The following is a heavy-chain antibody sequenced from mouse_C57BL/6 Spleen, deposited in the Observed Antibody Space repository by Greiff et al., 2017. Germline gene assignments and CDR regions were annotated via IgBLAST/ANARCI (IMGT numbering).Heavy chain of an antibody. Sequence: QVQLQQPGAELVMPGASVKLSCKASGYTFTSYWMHWVKQRPGQGLEWIGEIDPSDSYTNYNQKFKGKSTLTVDKSSSTAYMQLSSLTSEDSAVYYCARHNPFYAMDYWGQGTSVTVSS. CDR1: GYTFTSYW. V-gene: IGHV1-69*01. CDR2: IDPSDSYT. J-gene: IGHJ4*01. D-gene: IGHD1-3*01. CDR3: ARHNPFYAMDY.